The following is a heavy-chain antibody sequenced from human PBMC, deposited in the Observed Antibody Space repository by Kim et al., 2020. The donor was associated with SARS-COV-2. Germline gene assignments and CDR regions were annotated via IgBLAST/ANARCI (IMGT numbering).Heavy chain of an antibody. CDR2: FGNSGSST. J-gene: IGHJ4*02. CDR3: ANFGTGAWYGGDF. CDR1: GFTFSASA. V-gene: IGHV3-23*05. Sequence: GGSLRLSCAASGFTFSASAMSWVRQAPGKGLEWVSGFGNSGSSTNYAESVKGRFTISRDNSKKMLYLEMNSLRVEDTALYYCANFGTGAWYGGDFWGPGTQVTVSS. D-gene: IGHD3-10*01.